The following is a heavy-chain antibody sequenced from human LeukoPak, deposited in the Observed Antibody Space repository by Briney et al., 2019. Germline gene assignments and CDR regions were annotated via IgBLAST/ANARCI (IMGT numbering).Heavy chain of an antibody. CDR2: IYYSGST. D-gene: IGHD6-19*01. CDR1: GGSISSYY. Sequence: PSETLSLTCTVSGGSISSYYWSWIRQPPGKGLEWIGYIYYSGSTNYNPSLKSRVTISVDTSKNQFSLKLSPVTAADTAVYYCARGGWYGRYFDYWGQGTLVTVSS. V-gene: IGHV4-59*08. CDR3: ARGGWYGRYFDY. J-gene: IGHJ4*02.